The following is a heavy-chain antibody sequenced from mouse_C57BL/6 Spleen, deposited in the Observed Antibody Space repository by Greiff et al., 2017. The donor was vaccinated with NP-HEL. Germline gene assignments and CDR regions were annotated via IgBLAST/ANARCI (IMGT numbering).Heavy chain of an antibody. D-gene: IGHD2-1*01. J-gene: IGHJ1*03. V-gene: IGHV1-52*01. CDR1: GYTFTSYW. CDR2: IDPSDSET. CDR3: ERWGSYYGNCGYFDV. Sequence: QVQLQQPGAELVRPGSSVKLSCKASGYTFTSYWMHWVKQRPIQGLEWIGNIDPSDSETHYNQKFKDKATLTVDKSSSTAYMQLSSLTSEDSAVYYCERWGSYYGNCGYFDVWGTGTTVTVSS.